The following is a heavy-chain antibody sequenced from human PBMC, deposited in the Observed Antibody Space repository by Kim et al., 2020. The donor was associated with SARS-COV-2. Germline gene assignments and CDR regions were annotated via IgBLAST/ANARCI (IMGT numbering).Heavy chain of an antibody. V-gene: IGHV3-30*18. CDR3: AKDVVRTPVLLWFGGRFDY. Sequence: GGSLRLSCAASGFTFSSYGMHWVRQAPGKGLEWVAVISYDGSNKYYADSVKGRFTISRDNSKNTLYLQMNSLRAEDTAVYYCAKDVVRTPVLLWFGGRFDYWGQGTLVTVSS. CDR2: ISYDGSNK. D-gene: IGHD3-10*01. CDR1: GFTFSSYG. J-gene: IGHJ4*02.